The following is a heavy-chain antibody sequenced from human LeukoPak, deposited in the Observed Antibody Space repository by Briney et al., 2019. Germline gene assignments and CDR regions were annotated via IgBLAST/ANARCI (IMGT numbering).Heavy chain of an antibody. CDR3: VRVQLASPYYYYGMDV. Sequence: ASVKVSCKASGYTFTGYYMHWVRQAPGQGLEWMGWINPNSGGTNYAQKFQGRVTMTRDTSISTAYMELGRLRSDDTAVYYCVRVQLASPYYYYGMDVWGQGTTVTVSS. CDR2: INPNSGGT. D-gene: IGHD6-13*01. CDR1: GYTFTGYY. J-gene: IGHJ6*02. V-gene: IGHV1-2*02.